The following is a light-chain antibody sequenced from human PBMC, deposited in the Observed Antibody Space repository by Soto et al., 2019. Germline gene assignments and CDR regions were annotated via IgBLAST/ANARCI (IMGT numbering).Light chain of an antibody. CDR3: QVWDSTSVI. J-gene: IGLJ2*01. CDR1: NIGSKS. CDR2: RDT. Sequence: SYELTQPLSVSVAPGQTARITCGGNNIGSKSVHWYQQKPDQAPVLVIHRDTNRPSGLPERFSGSNSGNTATLTISTAQAGDEADYYCQVWDSTSVIFGGGTKLTVL. V-gene: IGLV3-9*01.